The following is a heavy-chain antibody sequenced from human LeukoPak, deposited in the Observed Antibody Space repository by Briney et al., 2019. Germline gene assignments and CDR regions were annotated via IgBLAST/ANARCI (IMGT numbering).Heavy chain of an antibody. V-gene: IGHV4-59*01. Sequence: SETLSLTCTISGDSTNTFFWSWIRKPPGEGLEWIGYIYYTGTTNYNPSLKSRVTISVDTSKNQFSLKVNSVTAADTGVYYCASKSTDHGELRFDYWGQGTLVTVSS. J-gene: IGHJ4*02. D-gene: IGHD4-17*01. CDR3: ASKSTDHGELRFDY. CDR2: IYYTGTT. CDR1: GDSTNTFF.